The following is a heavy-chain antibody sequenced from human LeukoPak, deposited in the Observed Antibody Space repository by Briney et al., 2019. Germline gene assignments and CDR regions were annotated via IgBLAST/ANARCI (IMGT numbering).Heavy chain of an antibody. D-gene: IGHD3-22*01. Sequence: PGGSLRLSCAASGFTFSIHGMNWVRQAPGKGLEWVSGISPGGEIPYYADSVKGRFTISRDNSKDTVSLQMHSLRDEDTATYYCSKDDGRLYYNHWGQGTLVTVSS. CDR3: SKDDGRLYYNH. J-gene: IGHJ4*02. V-gene: IGHV3-23*01. CDR1: GFTFSIHG. CDR2: ISPGGEIP.